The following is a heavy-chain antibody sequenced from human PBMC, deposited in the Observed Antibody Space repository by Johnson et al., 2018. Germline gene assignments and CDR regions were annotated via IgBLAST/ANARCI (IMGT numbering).Heavy chain of an antibody. CDR1: GFTFSSYG. D-gene: IGHD1-26*01. Sequence: QVQLVQSGGGVVQPGRSLRLSCAASGFTFSSYGMHWVRQAPGKGLEWVAVISYDGNNKYYADSVKGRFTISRDNSNNALYVQMNSLRAADTAGYYCGRGRYSGRRGAFDIWGQGTMVTVSS. V-gene: IGHV3-30*03. J-gene: IGHJ3*02. CDR2: ISYDGNNK. CDR3: GRGRYSGRRGAFDI.